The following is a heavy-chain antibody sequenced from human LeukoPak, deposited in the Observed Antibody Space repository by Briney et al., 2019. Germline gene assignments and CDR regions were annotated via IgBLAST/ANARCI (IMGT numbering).Heavy chain of an antibody. V-gene: IGHV1-69*13. CDR3: AKGSSRLGQRNWFDP. CDR2: IIPIFGTA. Sequence: SVKVSCKASGGTFSSYAISWVRQAPGQGLEWMGGIIPIFGTANYAQKFQGRVTITADESTSTAYMELSSLRSADTAVYYCAKGSSRLGQRNWFDPWGQATLVTVSS. J-gene: IGHJ5*02. CDR1: GGTFSSYA. D-gene: IGHD6-19*01.